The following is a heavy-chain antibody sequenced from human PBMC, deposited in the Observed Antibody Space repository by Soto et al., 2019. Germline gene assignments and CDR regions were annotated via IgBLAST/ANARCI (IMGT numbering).Heavy chain of an antibody. J-gene: IGHJ4*02. D-gene: IGHD6-6*01. CDR1: GFSFGDYA. CDR3: TSSRSIAATSAFDY. V-gene: IGHV3-49*03. CDR2: IRSKAYGGTT. Sequence: SLRLSCTASGFSFGDYAMSWFRQAPGKGLEWVGFIRSKAYGGTTEYAASVKGRFTISRDDSKSIAYLQMNSLKTEDTAVYYCTSSRSIAATSAFDYWGQGTLVTVSS.